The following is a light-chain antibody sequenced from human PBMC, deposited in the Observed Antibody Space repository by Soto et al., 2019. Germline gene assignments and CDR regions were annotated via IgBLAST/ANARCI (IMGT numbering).Light chain of an antibody. J-gene: IGLJ1*01. CDR3: SSYRSGSILFV. CDR2: EVI. CDR1: STDVGDFNF. Sequence: QSALTQPASVSGSPGQSITISCTGTSTDVGDFNFVSWYQQHPGKAPKVLIYEVINRPSGISNRFSGSKSGNTASLTISGLQAEAEADYYCSSYRSGSILFVFGAGTKVTVL. V-gene: IGLV2-14*01.